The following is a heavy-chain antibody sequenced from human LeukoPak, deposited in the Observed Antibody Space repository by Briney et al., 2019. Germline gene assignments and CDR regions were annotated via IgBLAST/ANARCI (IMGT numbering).Heavy chain of an antibody. D-gene: IGHD3-9*01. J-gene: IGHJ5*02. CDR1: GFTFSSYD. CDR2: TGTAGDT. Sequence: GGSLRLSCAASGFTFSSYDMHWVRQATGKGLEWVSATGTAGDTYYPGSVKGRFTISRENAKNSLYLQMNSLRAGDTAVYYCARGGYDILTGYSWFDPWGQGTLVTVSS. V-gene: IGHV3-13*01. CDR3: ARGGYDILTGYSWFDP.